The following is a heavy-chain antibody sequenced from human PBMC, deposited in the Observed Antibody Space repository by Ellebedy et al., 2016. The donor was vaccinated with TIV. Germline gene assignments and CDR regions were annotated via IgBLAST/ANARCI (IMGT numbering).Heavy chain of an antibody. Sequence: ASVKVSXKASGGTFSSYAISWVRQAPGQGLEWMGWINPNSGGTNYAQKFQGRVTMTRDTSISTAYMELSRLRSDDTAVYYCARDRCSSTSCYRNFDYWGQGTLVTVSS. CDR2: INPNSGGT. CDR1: GGTFSSYA. J-gene: IGHJ4*02. D-gene: IGHD2-2*02. CDR3: ARDRCSSTSCYRNFDY. V-gene: IGHV1-2*02.